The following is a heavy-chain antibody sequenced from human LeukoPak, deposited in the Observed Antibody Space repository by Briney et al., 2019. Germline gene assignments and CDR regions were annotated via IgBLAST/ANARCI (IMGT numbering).Heavy chain of an antibody. Sequence: ASVNVSCKACVYTFTRHYMLWVRQAPGQGLEGVGCINPNSGDTNYAQKFQGRVAMTRDTTISTAYMGLSRLRSDDTAIDYCARVSHGDVWYFDVWGRGTLVSASS. CDR2: INPNSGDT. J-gene: IGHJ2*01. CDR1: VYTFTRHY. V-gene: IGHV1-2*02. D-gene: IGHD3-10*01. CDR3: ARVSHGDVWYFDV.